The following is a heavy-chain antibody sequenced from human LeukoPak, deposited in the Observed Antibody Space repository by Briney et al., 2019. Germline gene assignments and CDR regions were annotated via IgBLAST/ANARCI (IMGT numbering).Heavy chain of an antibody. D-gene: IGHD4-17*01. Sequence: ASVKVSCKTSGYTFTSYSMHWVRQAPGQGLEWMVIINPNSGNTVYAQKFQGRVTMTRNTSISTSYMELSSLRSEDTAVYYCARAPKCTVTICYYYMDVWGKGTTVTISS. J-gene: IGHJ6*03. CDR3: ARAPKCTVTICYYYMDV. CDR1: GYTFTSYS. CDR2: INPNSGNT. V-gene: IGHV1-46*01.